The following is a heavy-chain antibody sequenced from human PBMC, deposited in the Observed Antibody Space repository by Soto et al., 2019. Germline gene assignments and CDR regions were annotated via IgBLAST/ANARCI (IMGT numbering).Heavy chain of an antibody. J-gene: IGHJ5*02. CDR3: GRDWGPAAGNNWFDP. Sequence: ASVKVSCKASGYTFDSYGISWVRQAPGQGLQWMGWISTYTGNTHYSQNFQGRLSMTTDTSTKTAYMQLRSLTTDDTAVYYCGRDWGPAAGNNWFDPWGQGTLVTVSS. CDR1: GYTFDSYG. CDR2: ISTYTGNT. V-gene: IGHV1-18*01. D-gene: IGHD6-13*01.